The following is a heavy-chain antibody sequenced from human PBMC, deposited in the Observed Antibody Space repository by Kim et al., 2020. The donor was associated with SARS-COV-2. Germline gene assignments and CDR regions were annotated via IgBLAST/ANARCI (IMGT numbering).Heavy chain of an antibody. V-gene: IGHV4-34*01. CDR2: INHSGST. J-gene: IGHJ6*02. CDR1: GGSFSGYY. D-gene: IGHD3-10*01. Sequence: SETLSLTCAVYGGSFSGYYWSWIRQPPGKGLEWIGEINHSGSTNYNPSLKSRVTISVDTSKTQFSLKLSSVTAADTAVYYCASYGSGSYLLPYYYYGMDVWGQGTTVTVSS. CDR3: ASYGSGSYLLPYYYYGMDV.